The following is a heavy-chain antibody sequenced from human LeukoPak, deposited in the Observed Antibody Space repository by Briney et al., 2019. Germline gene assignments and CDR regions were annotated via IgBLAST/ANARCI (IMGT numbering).Heavy chain of an antibody. CDR3: ARHLGSSGYYYPTAYFDY. Sequence: GASVKVSCKASGYTFTSYGISWVRQAPGQGLEWMGWISAYNGNTNYAQKLQGRVTTTTDTSTSTAYMELRSLRSDDTAVYYCARHLGSSGYYYPTAYFDYWGQGTLVTVPS. J-gene: IGHJ4*02. D-gene: IGHD3-22*01. CDR1: GYTFTSYG. V-gene: IGHV1-18*01. CDR2: ISAYNGNT.